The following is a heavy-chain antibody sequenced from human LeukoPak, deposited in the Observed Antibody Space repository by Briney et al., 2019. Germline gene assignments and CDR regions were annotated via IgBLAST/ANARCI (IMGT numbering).Heavy chain of an antibody. V-gene: IGHV4-59*05. Sequence: SETLSLTCAVSGGSISSNWWSWVRQPPGKGLEWIGSIYYSGSTYYNPSLKSRVTISVDTSKNQFSLKLSSVTAADTAVYYCATYDAFDIWGQGTMVTVSS. CDR3: ATYDAFDI. CDR2: IYYSGST. J-gene: IGHJ3*02. CDR1: GGSISSNW.